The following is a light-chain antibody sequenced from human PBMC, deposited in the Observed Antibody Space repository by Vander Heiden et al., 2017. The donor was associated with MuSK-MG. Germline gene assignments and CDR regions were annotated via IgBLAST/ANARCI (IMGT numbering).Light chain of an antibody. V-gene: IGKV1-33*01. Sequence: DIQLTQSPSSLSAFVGDRVTITCQASQDISNYLNWFQQKQGKAPKLLIYDASNLETGVPSRFSGSGSATDFTLTINSLQPEDIGTYYCRQDDKAPFTFGHGTKVDFK. J-gene: IGKJ3*01. CDR1: QDISNY. CDR3: RQDDKAPFT. CDR2: DAS.